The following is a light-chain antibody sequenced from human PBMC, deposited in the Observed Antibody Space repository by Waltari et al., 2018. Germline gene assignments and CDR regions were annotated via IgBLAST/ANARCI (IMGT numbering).Light chain of an antibody. V-gene: IGKV1-39*01. CDR1: RRVSTN. CDR2: AAS. Sequence: DIQMTQSPSSLSASVGDRVTITCRASRRVSTNLNWYKQKPGKGPRLLIYAASSLQGGVPPRFSGSGSGTDFTLTISSLQPEDFATYSCQQSFNVPYTFGQGTKLEL. J-gene: IGKJ2*01. CDR3: QQSFNVPYT.